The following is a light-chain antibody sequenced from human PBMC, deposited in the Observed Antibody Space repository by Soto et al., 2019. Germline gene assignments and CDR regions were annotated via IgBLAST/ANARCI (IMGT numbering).Light chain of an antibody. Sequence: QSAPTHPRSVSVTPGHSFTISCPGTTSDFGGYNYVCWYQHPPSKAPQLMIYDVSERPSGVHDRFSGSKSGNTASLTISGLQGEDEADYYCCSYAGTFYGFGTGTKVNV. J-gene: IGLJ1*01. CDR3: CSYAGTFYG. V-gene: IGLV2-11*01. CDR1: TSDFGGYNY. CDR2: DVS.